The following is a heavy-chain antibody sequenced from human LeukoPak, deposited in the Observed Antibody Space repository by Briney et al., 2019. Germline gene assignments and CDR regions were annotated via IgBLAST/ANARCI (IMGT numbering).Heavy chain of an antibody. CDR1: GDSISSYY. CDR2: IYYSGST. J-gene: IGHJ5*02. V-gene: IGHV4-59*12. CDR3: ARFLGSGSYNWFDP. Sequence: SETLSLTCTVSGDSISSYYWSWIRQSPGKGLEWIGYIYYSGSTNYNPSLKSRVTISVDTSKNQFSLKLSSVTAADTAVYYCARFLGSGSYNWFDPWGQGTLVTVSS. D-gene: IGHD3-10*01.